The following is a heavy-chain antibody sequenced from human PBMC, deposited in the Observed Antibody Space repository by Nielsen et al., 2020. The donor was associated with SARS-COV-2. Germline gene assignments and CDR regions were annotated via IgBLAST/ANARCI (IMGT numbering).Heavy chain of an antibody. CDR2: IWYDGSNK. CDR1: GFTFSSYA. V-gene: IGHV3-33*08. Sequence: GESLKISCTASGFTFSSYAMHWVRQAPGKGLEWVALIWYDGSNKYYANSVKGRFTISRDNSKNTLYLHMNSLRAEDTAVYYCARDSAQGVIHWFDPWGQGTLVTVSS. CDR3: ARDSAQGVIHWFDP. D-gene: IGHD3-10*01. J-gene: IGHJ5*02.